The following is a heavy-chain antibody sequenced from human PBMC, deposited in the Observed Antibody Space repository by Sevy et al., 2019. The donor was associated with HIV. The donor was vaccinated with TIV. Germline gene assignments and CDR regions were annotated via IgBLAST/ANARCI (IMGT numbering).Heavy chain of an antibody. D-gene: IGHD2-2*03. CDR3: TKDLGATLVPGYCYDGPCWPRDGLDI. V-gene: IGHV3-9*01. CDR1: RFTFDDYA. CDR2: VSWKSASI. Sequence: GGSLRLSCAASRFTFDDYAMHWVRQAPGKGLEWVSGVSWKSASIGYAGSVRGRFTISRDNAKNSLSLQMNSLTSEDTAFYYCTKDLGATLVPGYCYDGPCWPRDGLDIWGHGTTVTVSS. J-gene: IGHJ3*02.